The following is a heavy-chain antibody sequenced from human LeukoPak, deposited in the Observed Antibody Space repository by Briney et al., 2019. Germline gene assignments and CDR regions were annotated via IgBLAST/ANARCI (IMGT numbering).Heavy chain of an antibody. J-gene: IGHJ5*02. CDR1: GGSISSYY. CDR3: ARRDSSSWLGENWFDP. V-gene: IGHV4-59*08. Sequence: PSETLSLTCTVSGGSISSYYWSWIRQPPGKGLEWIGYIYYSGSTNYNPSLKSRVTISVDTSKNQFSLKLSSVTAADRAVCYCARRDSSSWLGENWFDPWGQGTLVSVSS. CDR2: IYYSGST. D-gene: IGHD6-13*01.